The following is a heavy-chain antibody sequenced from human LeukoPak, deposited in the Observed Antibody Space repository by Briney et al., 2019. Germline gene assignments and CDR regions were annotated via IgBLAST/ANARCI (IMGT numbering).Heavy chain of an antibody. CDR1: GFTFSDYF. D-gene: IGHD3-10*02. J-gene: IGHJ6*04. CDR2: ISSSGSTI. V-gene: IGHV3-11*04. CDR3: AELGITMIGGV. Sequence: GGSLRLSCAASGFTFSDYFMTWIRQAPGKGLEWVSYISSSGSTIYYADSVKGRFTVSRDNAKNSLYLQLNSLRAEDTAVYYCAELGITMIGGVWGKGTTVTISS.